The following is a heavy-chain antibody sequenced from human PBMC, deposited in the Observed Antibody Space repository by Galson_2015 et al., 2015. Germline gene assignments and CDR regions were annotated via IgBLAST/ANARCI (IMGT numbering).Heavy chain of an antibody. Sequence: CAISGDSVSSHSAAWNWIRQSPSRGLEWLGRTSYRSKWYNHYAVSVNGRITINPDTSKNQFSLQLNSVTPEDTAVYYCARDAGPNWDDFDYWGQGTLVTVSS. J-gene: IGHJ4*02. V-gene: IGHV6-1*01. CDR1: GDSVSSHSAA. D-gene: IGHD7-27*01. CDR3: ARDAGPNWDDFDY. CDR2: TSYRSKWYN.